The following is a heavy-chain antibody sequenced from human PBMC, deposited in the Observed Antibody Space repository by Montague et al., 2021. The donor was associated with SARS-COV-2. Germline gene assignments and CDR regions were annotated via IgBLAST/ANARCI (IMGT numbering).Heavy chain of an antibody. CDR1: GGSFSTYY. V-gene: IGHV4-34*01. CDR3: ARGTKRGFTYDYDRSGYASDY. D-gene: IGHD3-22*01. Sequence: SETLSLTCAVYGGSFSTYYWSWIRQPPGKGLEWIGEINHSGGTTYNPSLKSRLTISVDTSKSQFSLKLSSVTAADTSVYYCARGTKRGFTYDYDRSGYASDYWGQGTLVTVSS. CDR2: INHSGGT. J-gene: IGHJ4*02.